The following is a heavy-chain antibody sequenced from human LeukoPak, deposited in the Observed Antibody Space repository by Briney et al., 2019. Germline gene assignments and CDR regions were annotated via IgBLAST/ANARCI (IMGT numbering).Heavy chain of an antibody. CDR1: GFTFSSYW. V-gene: IGHV3-7*01. J-gene: IGHJ3*02. D-gene: IGHD3-9*01. CDR2: IKQDGSEK. Sequence: GGSLRLSXAASGFTFSSYWMSWVCQAPGKGLEWVANIKQDGSEKYYVDSVKGRFTISRDNAKNSLYLQMNSLRAEDTAVYYCARGLNYDTLTGYYNGDDAFDIWGQGTMVTVSS. CDR3: ARGLNYDTLTGYYNGDDAFDI.